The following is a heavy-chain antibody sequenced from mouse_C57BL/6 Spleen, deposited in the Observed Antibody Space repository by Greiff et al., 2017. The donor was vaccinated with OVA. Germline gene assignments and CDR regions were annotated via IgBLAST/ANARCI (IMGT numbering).Heavy chain of an antibody. D-gene: IGHD2-2*01. CDR2: IDPETGGT. CDR1: GYTFTDYE. J-gene: IGHJ3*01. Sequence: VQLQQPGAELVRPGASVTLSCKASGYTFTDYEMHWVKQTPVHGLEWIGAIDPETGGTAYNQKFKGKAILTADKSSSTAYMELRSLTSEDSAVYYCTRQWLGAYWGKGTLVTVSA. V-gene: IGHV1-15*01. CDR3: TRQWLGAY.